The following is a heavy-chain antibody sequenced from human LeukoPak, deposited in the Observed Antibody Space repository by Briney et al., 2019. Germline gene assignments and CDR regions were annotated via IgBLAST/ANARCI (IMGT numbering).Heavy chain of an antibody. V-gene: IGHV3-30*18. CDR2: ISYDGSNK. Sequence: GGSLRLSCAASGFTFSSYAMSWVRQAPGKGMEWVALISYDGSNKYYADSVKGRITISRDNSKNTLFLQMNSLRTEDTAVYYCAKDRRGYDFWSGGYYHYGMDVWGQGTTVTVSS. CDR3: AKDRRGYDFWSGGYYHYGMDV. CDR1: GFTFSSYA. J-gene: IGHJ6*02. D-gene: IGHD3-3*01.